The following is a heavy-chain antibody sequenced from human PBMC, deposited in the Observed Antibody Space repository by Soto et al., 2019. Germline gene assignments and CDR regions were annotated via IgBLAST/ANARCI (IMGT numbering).Heavy chain of an antibody. D-gene: IGHD6-13*01. J-gene: IGHJ4*02. Sequence: SETLSLTCAVYGGSFSGYYWSWIRQPPGKGLEWIGEINHSGSTNYNPSLKSRVTISVDTSKNQFSLKLSSVTAADTAVYYCAKDTYSSSWYFWGQGTLVTVSS. CDR2: INHSGST. CDR3: AKDTYSSSWYF. V-gene: IGHV4-34*01. CDR1: GGSFSGYY.